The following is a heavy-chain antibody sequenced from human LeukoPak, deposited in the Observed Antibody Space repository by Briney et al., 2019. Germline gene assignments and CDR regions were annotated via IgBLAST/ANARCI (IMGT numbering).Heavy chain of an antibody. CDR1: GFTFSNYW. J-gene: IGHJ5*01. CDR3: ARDLGTGTPFDF. Sequence: GGSLRLSCAASGFTFSNYWIPWVRHAPGKGLVWVSRITSDESSTKDADSVKGRFTTSRDNVNNMVYLQMNNLRVEDTAVYFCARDLGTGTPFDFWGQGTLVTVSS. V-gene: IGHV3-74*01. D-gene: IGHD1-14*01. CDR2: ITSDESST.